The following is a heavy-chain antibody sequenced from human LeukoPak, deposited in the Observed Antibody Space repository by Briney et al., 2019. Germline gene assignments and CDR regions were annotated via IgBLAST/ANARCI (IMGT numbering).Heavy chain of an antibody. CDR2: ISYDGSEK. CDR1: GFTFSSYG. D-gene: IGHD5-12*01. V-gene: IGHV3-30*18. J-gene: IGHJ3*02. Sequence: GGSLRLSCAASGFTFSSYGMHWVRQAPGKGLEWVAVISYDGSEKFYADPVKGRFTISRDNSENTLYLQMDSLSAEDTALYYCAKTTIVAATGPFDIWGQGTMVTVSS. CDR3: AKTTIVAATGPFDI.